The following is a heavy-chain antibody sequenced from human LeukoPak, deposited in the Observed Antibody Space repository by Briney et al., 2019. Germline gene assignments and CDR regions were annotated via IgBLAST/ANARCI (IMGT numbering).Heavy chain of an antibody. CDR2: ISGNGDIT. Sequence: GGSLRLSCAASGFTFSNYAMSWVRQAPGKGLEWVSAISGNGDITYYTDSVKGRFTIPRDNSKNTLYLQMNSLRAEDTAICYCAKVTGGDMITYGGLDYWGQGTLVTVSS. CDR1: GFTFSNYA. CDR3: AKVTGGDMITYGGLDY. J-gene: IGHJ4*02. D-gene: IGHD3-16*01. V-gene: IGHV3-23*01.